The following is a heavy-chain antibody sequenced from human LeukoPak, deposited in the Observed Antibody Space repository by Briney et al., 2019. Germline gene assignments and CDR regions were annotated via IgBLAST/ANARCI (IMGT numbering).Heavy chain of an antibody. D-gene: IGHD4-17*01. Sequence: GGSLRLSCAPSGLSVTSNAMNWVRQAPGKGLEWVSAITSDGATLYGGSVKGRYAISRDNSRNTLYLQMNNLRAEDTALYYCATLYPDHGAYWGQGTLVTVSS. CDR3: ATLYPDHGAY. CDR1: GLSVTSNA. J-gene: IGHJ4*02. CDR2: ITSDGAT. V-gene: IGHV3-23*01.